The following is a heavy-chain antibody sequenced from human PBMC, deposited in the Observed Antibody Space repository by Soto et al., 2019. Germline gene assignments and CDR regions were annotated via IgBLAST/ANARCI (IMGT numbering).Heavy chain of an antibody. V-gene: IGHV3-30*18. CDR2: ISYDGSNK. D-gene: IGHD1-7*01. CDR3: AKATGTTSSHYYYMDV. J-gene: IGHJ6*03. Sequence: GGSLRLSCAASGFTFSSYGMHWVRQAPGKGLEWVAVISYDGSNKYYADSVKGRFTISRDNSKNTLYLQMNSLRAEDTAVYYCAKATGTTSSHYYYMDVWGKGTTVTVSS. CDR1: GFTFSSYG.